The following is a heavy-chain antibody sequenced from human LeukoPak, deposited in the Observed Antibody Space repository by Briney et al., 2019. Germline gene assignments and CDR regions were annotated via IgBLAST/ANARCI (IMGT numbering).Heavy chain of an antibody. CDR1: GGTFSSYA. CDR2: IIPIFGTA. D-gene: IGHD2-8*01. J-gene: IGHJ5*02. Sequence: SVEVSCKASGGTFSSYAISWVRQAPGQGLEWMGGIIPIFGTANYAQKFQGRVTITADESTSTAYMELSSLRSEDTAVYYCARNPKSAIVLMVYAIDSWFDPWGQGTLVTVSS. V-gene: IGHV1-69*13. CDR3: ARNPKSAIVLMVYAIDSWFDP.